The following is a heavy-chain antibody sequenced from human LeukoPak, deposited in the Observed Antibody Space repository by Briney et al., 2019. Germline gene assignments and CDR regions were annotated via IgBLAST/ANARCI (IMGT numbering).Heavy chain of an antibody. V-gene: IGHV1-46*01. CDR2: INPSGGST. Sequence: GASVKVSCKASGYTFTSYYMHWVRQAPGQGLEWMGIINPSGGSTSYAQKFQGRVTMTRDTSTSTVYMELSSLRSEDTAVYYCARDPTYYDILTGYYPPPLDANWFDPWGQGTLVTVSS. D-gene: IGHD3-9*01. J-gene: IGHJ5*02. CDR1: GYTFTSYY. CDR3: ARDPTYYDILTGYYPPPLDANWFDP.